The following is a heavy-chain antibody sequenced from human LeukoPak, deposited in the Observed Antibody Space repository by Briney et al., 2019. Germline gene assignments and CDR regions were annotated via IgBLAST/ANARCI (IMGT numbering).Heavy chain of an antibody. V-gene: IGHV3-30*04. J-gene: IGHJ3*02. D-gene: IGHD6-19*01. CDR2: ISYDGSNK. CDR3: ARGGGSGRWGSAFDM. Sequence: SGGSLRLSCAASGFTCSSYAMHWVRQDPGKGLDWVAVISYDGSNKYYADSVKGRFTISRDNSKNTLYLQMNSLRDEDTAVYYCARGGGSGRWGSAFDMWGQGTMVTVSS. CDR1: GFTCSSYA.